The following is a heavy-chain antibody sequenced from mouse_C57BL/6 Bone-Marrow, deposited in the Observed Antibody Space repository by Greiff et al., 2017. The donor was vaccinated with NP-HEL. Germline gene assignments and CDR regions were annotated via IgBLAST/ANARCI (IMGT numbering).Heavy chain of an antibody. Sequence: EVKLMESGAELVKPGASVKLSCTASGFNITDYYMHWVKQRPEQGLEWIGRIDPEDGETKYAPKFQGKATITADTSSNTAYLQLSSLTSEDTAVDYCARCLLLRYDYWGQGTTLTVSA. CDR2: IDPEDGET. J-gene: IGHJ2*01. CDR3: ARCLLLRYDY. CDR1: GFNITDYY. V-gene: IGHV14-2*01. D-gene: IGHD1-1*01.